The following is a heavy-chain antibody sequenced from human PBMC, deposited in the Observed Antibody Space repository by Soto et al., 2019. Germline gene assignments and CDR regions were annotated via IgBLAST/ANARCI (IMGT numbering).Heavy chain of an antibody. V-gene: IGHV3-7*03. CDR1: GFTFTSNS. CDR3: ARDLPGYCSTTNCYYYFDF. D-gene: IGHD2-2*01. CDR2: IRQDGHEK. Sequence: PWGSLRLSCAVSGFTFTSNSMSWVRQAPREGLEWVANIRQDGHEKYYVDSVRGRFTISRDNAQNSLYLQMDSLRAEDTAMYYCARDLPGYCSTTNCYYYFDFWGQGTLVTVSS. J-gene: IGHJ4*02.